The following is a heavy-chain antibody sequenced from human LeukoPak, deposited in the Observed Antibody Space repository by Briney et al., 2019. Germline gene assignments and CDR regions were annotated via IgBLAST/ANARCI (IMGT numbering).Heavy chain of an antibody. J-gene: IGHJ3*02. Sequence: GGSLRLSCAASGFTFSTYSMNWVRQAPGKGLEWVSSISSTSSYIYYADSVKGRFTISRDNAKNSLYLQMNSLRAEDTAVYYCAGVPWQQLNAFDIWGQGTMATVSS. CDR2: ISSTSSYI. D-gene: IGHD6-13*01. V-gene: IGHV3-21*01. CDR1: GFTFSTYS. CDR3: AGVPWQQLNAFDI.